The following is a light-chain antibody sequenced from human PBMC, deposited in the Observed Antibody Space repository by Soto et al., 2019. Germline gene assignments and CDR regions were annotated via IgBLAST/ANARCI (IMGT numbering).Light chain of an antibody. J-gene: IGKJ4*01. V-gene: IGKV1-5*03. Sequence: DLQMTQYPSTLSASVGDRVTITCRASQSVNIWLAWYQHKPGKAPRLLIYRASNLEGGVPRRFSGSGSGTEFTLTISSLQPDDFATYYCQQYNSSSLTFGGGTKVEIK. CDR2: RAS. CDR1: QSVNIW. CDR3: QQYNSSSLT.